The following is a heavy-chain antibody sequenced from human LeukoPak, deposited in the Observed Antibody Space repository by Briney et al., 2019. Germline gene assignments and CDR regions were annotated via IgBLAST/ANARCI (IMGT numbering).Heavy chain of an antibody. Sequence: SETLSLTCAVSGYSISSGNYWGWIRQPPGKGLEWIGSIHHSGTTYYNPSLKSRVSISVDTSKNQFSLKLISVTAADTAVYYCARSVLYWGQGTLVTVSS. J-gene: IGHJ4*02. V-gene: IGHV4-38-2*01. CDR3: ARSVLY. CDR2: IHHSGTT. CDR1: GYSISSGNY.